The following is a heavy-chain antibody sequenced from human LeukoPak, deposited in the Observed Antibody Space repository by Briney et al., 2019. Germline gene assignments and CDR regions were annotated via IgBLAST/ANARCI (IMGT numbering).Heavy chain of an antibody. J-gene: IGHJ4*02. Sequence: SETLALTCTVSGDSISNYYWSWIRQSPGKELEWIGYMYNRGSTIYNPSLKSRVTISTDTSKNQFSLRLTSVTAADTAVYYCARAEKAVTGTLDYWGQGTLITVTS. CDR1: GDSISNYY. CDR2: MYNRGST. D-gene: IGHD6-19*01. V-gene: IGHV4-59*01. CDR3: ARAEKAVTGTLDY.